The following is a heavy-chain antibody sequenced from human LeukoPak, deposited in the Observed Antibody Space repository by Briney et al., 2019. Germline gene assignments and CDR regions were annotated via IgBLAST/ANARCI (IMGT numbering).Heavy chain of an antibody. Sequence: GGSLRLSCEAFGFTFSSYAMHWVRQAPGKGLEWVAVISYDGSNKYYADSVKGRFTISRDNSKNTLYLQMNSLRAEDTAVYYCARNFYFDYWGQGTLVTVSS. CDR2: ISYDGSNK. V-gene: IGHV3-30-3*01. CDR3: ARNFYFDY. J-gene: IGHJ4*02. CDR1: GFTFSSYA.